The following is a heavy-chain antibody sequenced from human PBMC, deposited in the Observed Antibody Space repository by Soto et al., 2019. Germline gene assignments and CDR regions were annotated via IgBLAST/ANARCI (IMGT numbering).Heavy chain of an antibody. Sequence: QVQLVQSGAEVRKSGSSVKVSCKAAGGTFSDYALSWVRQAPGQGLEWMGGIIPMFATTNYAQEFQGRVTTTADDSATTAHMERSSLKSEDTAVYYCARGRGIGVSSTWNIYWYYNMDVWGQGTTVTVSS. CDR3: ARGRGIGVSSTWNIYWYYNMDV. J-gene: IGHJ6*02. V-gene: IGHV1-69*01. D-gene: IGHD6-13*01. CDR2: IIPMFATT. CDR1: GGTFSDYA.